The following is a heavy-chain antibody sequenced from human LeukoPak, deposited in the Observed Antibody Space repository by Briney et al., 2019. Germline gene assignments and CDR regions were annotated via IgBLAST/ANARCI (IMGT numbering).Heavy chain of an antibody. CDR1: GFTFSSYE. Sequence: GGSLRLSCAASGFTFSSYEMNWVRQAPGKGLEWVSYISSSGSTIYYADSVKGRFTISRDNSKNTLFLQMNSLRAEDTAVYYCARGGSYLSAFDIWGQGTMVTVSS. CDR3: ARGGSYLSAFDI. D-gene: IGHD1-26*01. CDR2: ISSSGSTI. J-gene: IGHJ3*02. V-gene: IGHV3-48*03.